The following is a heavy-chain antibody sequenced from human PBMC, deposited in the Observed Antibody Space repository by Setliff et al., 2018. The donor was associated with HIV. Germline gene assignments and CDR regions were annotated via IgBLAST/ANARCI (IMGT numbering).Heavy chain of an antibody. V-gene: IGHV3-30*02. CDR1: GFTFSSYT. CDR3: AKDGRILGYFDL. D-gene: IGHD1-1*01. J-gene: IGHJ2*01. Sequence: PGGSLRLSCAASGFTFSSYTMHWVRQAPGKGLEWVAFIRYDGKTKYYADSVKGRFTISRDNSKNTLYLQMNSLRAEDTAVYYCAKDGRILGYFDLWGRGTLVTVSS. CDR2: IRYDGKTK.